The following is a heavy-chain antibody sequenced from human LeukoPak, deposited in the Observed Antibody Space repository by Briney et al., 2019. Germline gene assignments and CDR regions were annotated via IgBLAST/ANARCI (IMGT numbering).Heavy chain of an antibody. J-gene: IGHJ1*01. Sequence: SETPSLTCTVSGGSISSGGYYWSWIRQHPGKGLEWIGYIYYSGSTYYNPSLKSRVTISVDTSKNQFSLKLSSVTAADTAVYYCARAPGYCSGGSCYTPPAEYFQHWGQGTLVTVSS. D-gene: IGHD2-15*01. V-gene: IGHV4-31*03. CDR2: IYYSGST. CDR1: GGSISSGGYY. CDR3: ARAPGYCSGGSCYTPPAEYFQH.